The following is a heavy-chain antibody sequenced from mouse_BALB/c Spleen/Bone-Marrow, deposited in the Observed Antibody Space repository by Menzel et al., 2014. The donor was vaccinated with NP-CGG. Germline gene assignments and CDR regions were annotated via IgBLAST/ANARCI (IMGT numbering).Heavy chain of an antibody. Sequence: DVKLVESGGGLVKPGGSLKLSCAASGFTFSSYAMSWVRQSPEKRLEWVAEISSGGSYTYYPDTVTGRFTISRDNAKNTLYLEMSSLRSEDTAMYYCASKTGTGYWYFDVWGAGTTFTVSS. CDR1: GFTFSSYA. CDR3: ASKTGTGYWYFDV. V-gene: IGHV5-9-4*01. CDR2: ISSGGSYT. J-gene: IGHJ1*01. D-gene: IGHD4-1*01.